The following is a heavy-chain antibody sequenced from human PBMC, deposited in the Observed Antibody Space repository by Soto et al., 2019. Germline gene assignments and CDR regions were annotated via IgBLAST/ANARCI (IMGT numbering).Heavy chain of an antibody. D-gene: IGHD4-17*01. CDR2: IYYSGST. CDR3: ARKNGVLDAFDI. CDR1: GYSISSSNW. V-gene: IGHV4-28*01. Sequence: SETLSLTCAVSGYSISSSNWWGWIRQPPGKGLEWIGYIYYSGSTYYNPSLKSRVTMSVDTSKNQFSLKLSSVTAVDTAVYHCARKNGVLDAFDIWGQGTMVTVSS. J-gene: IGHJ3*02.